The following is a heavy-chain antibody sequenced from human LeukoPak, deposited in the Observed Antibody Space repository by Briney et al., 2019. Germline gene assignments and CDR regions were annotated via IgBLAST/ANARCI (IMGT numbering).Heavy chain of an antibody. CDR2: IHTGGHRA. D-gene: IGHD3-10*01. J-gene: IGHJ6*02. CDR1: GFNFTRFV. V-gene: IGHV3-23*05. Sequence: GGSLRLSCAASGFNFTRFVMTWVRQAPGRGLECVSAIHTGGHRAYYSDSVRGRFTISRDGSKNMLYLQMNSLRAEDTAIYYCARVSGRILIWPQPFGDGLGVWGQGTTVTVSS. CDR3: ARVSGRILIWPQPFGDGLGV.